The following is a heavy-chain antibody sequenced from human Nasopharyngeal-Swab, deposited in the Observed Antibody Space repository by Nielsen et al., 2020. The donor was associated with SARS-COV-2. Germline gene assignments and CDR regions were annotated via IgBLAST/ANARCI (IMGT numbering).Heavy chain of an antibody. V-gene: IGHV3-23*01. CDR2: ISGGDDST. Sequence: GESLKISCAASGFTFSSYGMHWVRQAPGRGLEWVSAISGGDDSTKYADSVKGRFTISRDNSKNTLDLQMNSLRAEDTAIYYCAKDRDSGDDSGEYYHYYGMDVWGQGTTVTVSS. D-gene: IGHD5-12*01. CDR3: AKDRDSGDDSGEYYHYYGMDV. J-gene: IGHJ6*02. CDR1: GFTFSSYG.